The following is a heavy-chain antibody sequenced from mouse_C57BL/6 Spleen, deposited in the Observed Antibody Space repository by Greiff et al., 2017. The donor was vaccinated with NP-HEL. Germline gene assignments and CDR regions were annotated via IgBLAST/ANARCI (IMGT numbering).Heavy chain of an antibody. V-gene: IGHV1-64*01. J-gene: IGHJ3*01. D-gene: IGHD2-4*01. Sequence: AQLQQPGAELVKPGASVKLSCKALGYTFTSYWMHWVKQRPGQGLEWIGMIHPNSGSTNYNEKFKSKATLTVDKSSSTVYMELMSLKSEDAAVYYCALHYDYGVAYWGQGTLVTVSA. CDR1: GYTFTSYW. CDR2: IHPNSGST. CDR3: ALHYDYGVAY.